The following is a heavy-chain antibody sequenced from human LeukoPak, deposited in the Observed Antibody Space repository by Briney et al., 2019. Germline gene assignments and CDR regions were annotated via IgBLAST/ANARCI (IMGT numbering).Heavy chain of an antibody. V-gene: IGHV3-33*01. CDR3: ARGGNFYDFWSGYYPQYYYYYGMDV. Sequence: GGSLRLSCAASGFTFSSYGMHWVRQAPGKGLEWVAVIWYDGSNKYYADSVKGRFTISRDNSKNTLYLQMNSLRAEDTAVYYCARGGNFYDFWSGYYPQYYYYYGMDVWGQGTTVTVSS. CDR2: IWYDGSNK. CDR1: GFTFSSYG. D-gene: IGHD3-3*01. J-gene: IGHJ6*02.